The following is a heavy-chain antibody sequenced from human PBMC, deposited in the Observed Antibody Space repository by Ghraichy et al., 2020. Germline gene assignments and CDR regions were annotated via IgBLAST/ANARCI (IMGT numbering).Heavy chain of an antibody. CDR3: VTNGGWYKLDY. V-gene: IGHV3-7*03. CDR1: GLNFRMYW. J-gene: IGHJ4*02. CDR2: IKHDGSEE. D-gene: IGHD1-14*01. Sequence: LSLTCAASGLNFRMYWMTLVRQAPGKGLEWVANIKHDGSEEQYVDSVKGRFTISRDNTKKSLYLLMISLRAEDTAVYYCVTNGGWYKLDYWGQGTLVAVSS.